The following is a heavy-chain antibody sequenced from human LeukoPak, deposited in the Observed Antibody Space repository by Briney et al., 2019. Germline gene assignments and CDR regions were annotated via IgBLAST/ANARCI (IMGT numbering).Heavy chain of an antibody. CDR2: IIPIFGTA. CDR1: GGTFSSYA. CDR3: AGELYYYYYGMDV. Sequence: SVKVSCKASGGTFSSYAISWVRQAPGQGLEWMGGIIPIFGTANYAQKFQGRVTITADESTSTAYMELSSLRSEDTAVYYCAGELYYYYYGMDVWGQGTTVTVSS. V-gene: IGHV1-69*13. J-gene: IGHJ6*02.